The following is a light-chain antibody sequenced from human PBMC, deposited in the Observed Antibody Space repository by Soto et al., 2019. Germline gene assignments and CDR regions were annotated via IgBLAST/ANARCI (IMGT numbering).Light chain of an antibody. J-gene: IGLJ2*01. Sequence: QSALTQPASVSGSPGQSITISCTGTSSDVGGNYVSWYVSWYQQHPGKVPKLIIYDDDDRPSGVSNRLSGSKSGSTASLTIAGLQAEDEADYYCSSYANSRTVIFGGGTQLTV. V-gene: IGLV2-14*03. CDR2: DDD. CDR3: SSYANSRTVI. CDR1: SSDVGGNYVSWY.